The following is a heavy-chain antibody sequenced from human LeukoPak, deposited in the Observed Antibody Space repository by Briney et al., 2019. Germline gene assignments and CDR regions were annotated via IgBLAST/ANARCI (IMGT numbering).Heavy chain of an antibody. D-gene: IGHD3-10*01. CDR1: GFNFSNYW. CDR3: TREGAYDSGTYGAGDY. V-gene: IGHV3-74*01. CDR2: LNTGGNST. Sequence: GGSLRLSCTASGFNFSNYWMHWVRQAPGKGLVWVSRLNTGGNSTIYADSVKGRFIISRDNAKSTLYLQMNSLRADDTGVYYCTREGAYDSGTYGAGDYGGQGTLVTVSS. J-gene: IGHJ4*02.